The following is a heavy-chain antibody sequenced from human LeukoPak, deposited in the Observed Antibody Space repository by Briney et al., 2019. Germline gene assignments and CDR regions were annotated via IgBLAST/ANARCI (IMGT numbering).Heavy chain of an antibody. V-gene: IGHV3-48*04. Sequence: GGSLRLSCAASGFTFSSYSMNWVRQAPGKGLEWVSYISSSSSTIYYADSVKGRFTISRDNAKNSLYLQMNSLRAEDTAVYYCARDRNWNDVLDAFDIWGQGTMVTVSS. J-gene: IGHJ3*02. CDR3: ARDRNWNDVLDAFDI. D-gene: IGHD1-20*01. CDR2: ISSSSSTI. CDR1: GFTFSSYS.